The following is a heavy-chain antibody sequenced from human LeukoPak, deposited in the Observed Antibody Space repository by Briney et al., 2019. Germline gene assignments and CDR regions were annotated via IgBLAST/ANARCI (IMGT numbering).Heavy chain of an antibody. CDR3: ARRKKDFGSGSSYRGPPNYRQRGFLNYYYSMAV. CDR1: GGSFSGYY. J-gene: IGHJ6*01. Sequence: PSETQSLTCAVYGGSFSGYYWNWIRQPPGKGLEWIGEIYHSGSTNYNPSFKSRVTISVDTSKKQLSLYLTSVTAADTAVYYCARRKKDFGSGSSYRGPPNYRQRGFLNYYYSMAVWGQGTTVTVSS. CDR2: IYHSGST. V-gene: IGHV4-34*01. D-gene: IGHD3-10*01.